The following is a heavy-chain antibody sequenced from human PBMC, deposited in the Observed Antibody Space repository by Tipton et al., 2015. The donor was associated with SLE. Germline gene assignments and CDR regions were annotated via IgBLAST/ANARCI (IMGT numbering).Heavy chain of an antibody. J-gene: IGHJ4*02. V-gene: IGHV4-59*08. Sequence: TLSLTCTVAGDSMNSQYWSWFRQPPGKGLEWIGYVHYSGSTNYNPSLKSRVSMSVDTSKNQFSLKMRSVTAADTAVYHCARYTGGGFYFDYWGQGKLVIVSS. CDR3: ARYTGGGFYFDY. CDR1: GDSMNSQY. D-gene: IGHD2-2*02. CDR2: VHYSGST.